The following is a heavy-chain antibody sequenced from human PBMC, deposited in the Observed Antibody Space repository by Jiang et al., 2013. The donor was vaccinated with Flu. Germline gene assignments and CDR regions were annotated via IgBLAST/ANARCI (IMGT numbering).Heavy chain of an antibody. Sequence: GLVKPSQTLSLTCTVSGGSISGDGYYWSWTRHHPGKGLEWIGHIYHSGTILENPSLKSRLSISVDTYKNQFSLTLTSVTAADSAVYYCARVGFKVVKSFGMDVWGQGTTVTVS. V-gene: IGHV4-31*03. CDR1: GGSISGDGYY. J-gene: IGHJ6*02. CDR2: IYHSGTI. CDR3: ARVGFKVVKSFGMDV. D-gene: IGHD4-23*01.